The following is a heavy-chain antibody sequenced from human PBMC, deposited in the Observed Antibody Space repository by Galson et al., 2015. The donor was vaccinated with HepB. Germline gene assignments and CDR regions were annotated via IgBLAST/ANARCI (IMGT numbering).Heavy chain of an antibody. D-gene: IGHD2-8*02. CDR2: IYPGGSST. J-gene: IGHJ4*02. Sequence: SGAEVKKPGESLKISCEGSRYSFTSHWIGWVRQMPGKGLEWMGIIYPGGSSTRYSPSFQGQVTISVDESISTAYLQWSSLKASDTAMYYCARRYCTGGVCYFFDYWGQGTLVTVSS. CDR1: RYSFTSHW. V-gene: IGHV5-51*01. CDR3: ARRYCTGGVCYFFDY.